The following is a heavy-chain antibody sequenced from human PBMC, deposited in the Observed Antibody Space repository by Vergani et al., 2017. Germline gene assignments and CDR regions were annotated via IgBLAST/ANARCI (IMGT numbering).Heavy chain of an antibody. Sequence: QVQLVQSGAEVKKPGASVKVSCKASGYTFTSYGISWVRQAPGQGLEWMGWISAYNGNTNYAQKLQGRVTMTTDTSTSTAHMERRSLRSDDTAVYYCARVECSSTSCYRGGLDYWGQGTLVTVSS. J-gene: IGHJ4*02. V-gene: IGHV1-18*01. CDR1: GYTFTSYG. CDR3: ARVECSSTSCYRGGLDY. CDR2: ISAYNGNT. D-gene: IGHD2-2*01.